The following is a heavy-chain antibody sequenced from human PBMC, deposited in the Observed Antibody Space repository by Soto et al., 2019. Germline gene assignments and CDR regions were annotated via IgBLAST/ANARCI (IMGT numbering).Heavy chain of an antibody. D-gene: IGHD3-22*01. CDR2: IYYSGST. V-gene: IGHV4-30-4*01. J-gene: IGHJ4*02. Sequence: RQPPGKGLECIEYIYYSGSTYYNPSLKSRVTISVDTSKNQSSLKLSSVTAADTAVYYCARGGDYYDSSGYWDYWGQGTLVTVSS. CDR3: ARGGDYYDSSGYWDY.